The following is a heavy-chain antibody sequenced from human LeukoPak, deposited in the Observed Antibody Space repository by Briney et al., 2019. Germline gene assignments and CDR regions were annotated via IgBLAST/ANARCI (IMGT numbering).Heavy chain of an antibody. V-gene: IGHV3-49*04. CDR2: IRSKAFGGTT. D-gene: IGHD4-11*01. J-gene: IGHJ4*02. CDR1: GFTFDDYT. Sequence: GGSLRLSCTTSGFTFDDYTMSWVRQAPGKGLEWVGFIRSKAFGGTTEYAASVKGRFTISRDDSKGIAYLQMNSLKIEDTAMYYCGRAPYSNYVNLDYWGQGTLVTVSS. CDR3: GRAPYSNYVNLDY.